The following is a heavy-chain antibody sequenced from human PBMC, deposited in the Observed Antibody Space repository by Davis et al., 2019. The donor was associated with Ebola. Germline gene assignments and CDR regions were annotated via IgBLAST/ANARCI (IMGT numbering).Heavy chain of an antibody. CDR3: ARDGDYDYGMDV. V-gene: IGHV1-18*01. CDR2: ISAYNGNT. CDR1: GYTFTSYG. Sequence: ASVNSCKASGYTFTSYGISWVRQAPGQGLEWMGWISAYNGNTNYAQKLQGRVTMTTDTSTSTAYMELRSLRSDDTAVYYCARDGDYDYGMDVWGKGTTVTVSS. J-gene: IGHJ6*04. D-gene: IGHD3-16*01.